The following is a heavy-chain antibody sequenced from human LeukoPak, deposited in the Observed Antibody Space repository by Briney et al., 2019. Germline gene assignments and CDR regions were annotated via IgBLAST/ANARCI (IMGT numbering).Heavy chain of an antibody. CDR3: TRVVVPADNVGAFDI. CDR2: INPNSGGT. J-gene: IGHJ3*02. Sequence: ASVKVSCKASGYTFNGYYMHWVRQAPGQGLEWMGWINPNSGGTNYAQKFQGRVTMTRDTSISTAYMELGRLRSDDTAVYYCTRVVVPADNVGAFDIWGQGTMVTVSS. V-gene: IGHV1-2*02. D-gene: IGHD2-2*01. CDR1: GYTFNGYY.